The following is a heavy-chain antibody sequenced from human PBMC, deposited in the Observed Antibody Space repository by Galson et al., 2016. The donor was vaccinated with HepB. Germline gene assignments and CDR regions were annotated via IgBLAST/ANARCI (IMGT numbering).Heavy chain of an antibody. CDR2: IIPMSGTP. J-gene: IGHJ4*02. CDR1: GGTFRNYR. Sequence: SVKVSCKASGGTFRNYRIDWVRQAPGQGLEWMGGIIPMSGTPNYAQKFQVRVAFTADESTSTAYMEVSSLRFEDTAVYYCARGGPSNQALLFPEPLRTWGQGILVTVSS. V-gene: IGHV1-69*13. CDR3: ARGGPSNQALLFPEPLRT. D-gene: IGHD1-14*01.